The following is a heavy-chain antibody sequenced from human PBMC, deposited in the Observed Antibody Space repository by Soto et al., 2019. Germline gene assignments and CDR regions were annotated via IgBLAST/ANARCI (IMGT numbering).Heavy chain of an antibody. CDR3: ARDFRTYSHGVDV. CDR1: GYPFTGPY. Sequence: QAQLVQSGTEVKKPGASVKVSCKASGYPFTGPYIYWVRQAPGQGLEWMGWINASSGGTEFAEKFQGRVTVTRDTSIRTVFLELNSLTSDDTGVYFCARDFRTYSHGVDVWGQGTAVTVSS. J-gene: IGHJ6*02. CDR2: INASSGGT. D-gene: IGHD4-4*01. V-gene: IGHV1-2*02.